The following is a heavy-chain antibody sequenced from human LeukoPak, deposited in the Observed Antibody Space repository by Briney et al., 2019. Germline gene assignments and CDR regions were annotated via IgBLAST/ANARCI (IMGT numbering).Heavy chain of an antibody. CDR3: ARVDVVGATYFDY. CDR1: GGSISSGDYY. CDR2: IYYSVST. J-gene: IGHJ4*02. Sequence: SETLSLTCTVSGGSISSGDYYWSWIRQPPGKGLEWIGYIYYSVSTNYNPSLKSRVTISVDTSKNQFSLKLSSVTAADTAVYYCARVDVVGATYFDYWGQGTLVTVSS. D-gene: IGHD1-26*01. V-gene: IGHV4-61*08.